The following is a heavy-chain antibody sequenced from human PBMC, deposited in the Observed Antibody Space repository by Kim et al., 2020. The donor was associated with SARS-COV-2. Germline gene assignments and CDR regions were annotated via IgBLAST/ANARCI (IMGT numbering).Heavy chain of an antibody. CDR2: ISGSDGST. D-gene: IGHD3-22*01. Sequence: GGSLRLSCAASGFSFSSYAMSWVRQAPGKGLEWVSAISGSDGSTYYADSVKGRFTISRDNSKNTLYLEMNSLRAEDTAVYYCAKDWTYYYDSSGLPDWYFDLWGRGTLVTVSS. CDR3: AKDWTYYYDSSGLPDWYFDL. J-gene: IGHJ2*01. V-gene: IGHV3-23*01. CDR1: GFSFSSYA.